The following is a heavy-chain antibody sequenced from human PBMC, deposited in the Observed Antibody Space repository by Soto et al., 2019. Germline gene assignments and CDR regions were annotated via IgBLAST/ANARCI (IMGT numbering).Heavy chain of an antibody. Sequence: QVQLVEPGGGVVQPGRSLRLSCAASGFTFSSYGMHWVRQAPGKGLEWVAVISYDGSNKYYADSVKGRFTISRDNSKNTLYLQMNSLRAEDTAVYYCAKDKAPNRPDGMDVWGQGTTVTVSS. J-gene: IGHJ6*02. CDR3: AKDKAPNRPDGMDV. CDR2: ISYDGSNK. V-gene: IGHV3-30*18. CDR1: GFTFSSYG.